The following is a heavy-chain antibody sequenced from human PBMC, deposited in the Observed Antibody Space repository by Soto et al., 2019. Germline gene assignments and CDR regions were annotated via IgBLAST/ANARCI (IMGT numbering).Heavy chain of an antibody. CDR3: ARSKDRRSRGAGLNAFDI. D-gene: IGHD6-19*01. J-gene: IGHJ3*02. V-gene: IGHV4-31*03. CDR2: IYYSGST. CDR1: GGSISSGGYY. Sequence: QVQLQESGPGLVKPSQTLSLTCTVSGGSISSGGYYWSWIRQHPGKGLEWIGYIYYSGSTYYNPSLQRRVTRSVDTSKNQFSRKQSHVTAADTAVYDCARSKDRRSRGAGLNAFDIWGQGTMVTVSS.